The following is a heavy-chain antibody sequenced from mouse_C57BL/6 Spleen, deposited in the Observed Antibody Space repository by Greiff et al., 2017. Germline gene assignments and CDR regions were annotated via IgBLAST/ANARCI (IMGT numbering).Heavy chain of an antibody. CDR3: ARSSYGSSNVAMGY. CDR2: IHPNSGST. J-gene: IGHJ4*01. V-gene: IGHV1-64*01. D-gene: IGHD1-1*01. CDR1: GYTFTSYW. Sequence: QVQLQQPGAELVKPGASVKLSCKASGYTFTSYWMNWVKQRPGQGLEWIGIIHPNSGSTNYNEKFKSKATLTVDKSASTAYMQLSRRTSAASAVYYVARSSYGSSNVAMGYWGQGTTVT.